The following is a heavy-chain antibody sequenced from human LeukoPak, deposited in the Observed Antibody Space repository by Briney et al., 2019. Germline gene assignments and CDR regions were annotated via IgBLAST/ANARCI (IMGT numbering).Heavy chain of an antibody. V-gene: IGHV3-74*01. CDR2: INGDGSST. CDR3: ARVVDTHFDY. J-gene: IGHJ4*02. Sequence: GGSLRLSCAASGFTFRNFWMYWVRQAPGKGLVWVSRINGDGSSTNYADSVKGRFTITRDNAKNTLYLQVNSLRAEDTAVYYCARVVDTHFDYWGQGTLVTVSS. D-gene: IGHD5-18*01. CDR1: GFTFRNFW.